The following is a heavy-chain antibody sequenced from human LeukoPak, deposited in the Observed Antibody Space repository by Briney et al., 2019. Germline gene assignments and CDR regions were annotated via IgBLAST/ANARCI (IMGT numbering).Heavy chain of an antibody. Sequence: SVKVSCKASGGTFSSYAISWVRQAPGQGLEWMGGIIPIFGTANYAQKFQGRVTITTDESTSTAYMELSSLRSEDTAVYYCARDRRACSSTSCYSETLGYWGQGTLVTVSS. D-gene: IGHD2-2*02. CDR3: ARDRRACSSTSCYSETLGY. J-gene: IGHJ4*02. CDR2: IIPIFGTA. CDR1: GGTFSSYA. V-gene: IGHV1-69*05.